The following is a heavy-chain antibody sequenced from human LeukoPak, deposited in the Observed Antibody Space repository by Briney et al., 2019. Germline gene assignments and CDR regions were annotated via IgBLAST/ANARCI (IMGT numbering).Heavy chain of an antibody. V-gene: IGHV4-39*07. D-gene: IGHD3-10*01. Sequence: SETLSLTCTGSGGSLSSSSYYWGWIRQPPGKGLECLREFYHSGSTIYNPSVRSRVTISGDKSKNQCSLKLRSVTAADRAVYSCAREYYGSRSYYQGGLHYWPQDTLVRVSS. CDR1: GGSLSSSSYY. CDR2: FYHSGST. CDR3: AREYYGSRSYYQGGLHY. J-gene: IGHJ4*02.